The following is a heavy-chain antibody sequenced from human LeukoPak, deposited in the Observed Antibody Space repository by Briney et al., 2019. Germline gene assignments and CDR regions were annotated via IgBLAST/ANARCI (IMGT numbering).Heavy chain of an antibody. J-gene: IGHJ4*02. Sequence: SETLSLTCAVYGGSFSGYYWSWIRQPPGKGLEWIGEINHSGSTNYNPSRKSRVTISVDTSKNQFSLKLSSVTAADTAVYYCASSRITMVRGVIRYWGQGTLVTVSS. CDR1: GGSFSGYY. D-gene: IGHD3-10*01. CDR3: ASSRITMVRGVIRY. CDR2: INHSGST. V-gene: IGHV4-34*01.